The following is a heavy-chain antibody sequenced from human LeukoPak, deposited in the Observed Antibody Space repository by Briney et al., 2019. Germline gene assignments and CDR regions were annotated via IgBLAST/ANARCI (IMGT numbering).Heavy chain of an antibody. CDR1: GGSISSYY. Sequence: SETLSLTSTVSGGSISSYYWSRIRQPPGKGLEWIGEINHSGSTNYNPSLKSRVTISVDTSKNQFSLKLSSVTAADTAVYYCARGLSNSRRTLLGLDYWGQGTLVTVSS. V-gene: IGHV4-34*01. CDR2: INHSGST. J-gene: IGHJ4*02. CDR3: ARGLSNSRRTLLGLDY. D-gene: IGHD3-16*01.